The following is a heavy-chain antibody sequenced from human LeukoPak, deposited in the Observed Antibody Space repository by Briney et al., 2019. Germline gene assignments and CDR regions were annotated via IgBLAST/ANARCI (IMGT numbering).Heavy chain of an antibody. CDR3: AKGYYDILTDYFHNWFNP. Sequence: GGSLRLSCAASGFTFSSYDVSWVRQAPGVGLEWVSTISGRGGSTFYADSVKGRFTISRDNSKNTLYLQMNSLRADDTAVYYCAKGYYDILTDYFHNWFNPWGQGTLVIVSS. CDR1: GFTFSSYD. D-gene: IGHD3-9*01. CDR2: ISGRGGST. V-gene: IGHV3-23*01. J-gene: IGHJ5*02.